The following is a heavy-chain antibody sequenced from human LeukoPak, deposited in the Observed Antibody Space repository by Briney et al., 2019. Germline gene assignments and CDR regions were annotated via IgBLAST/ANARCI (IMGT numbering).Heavy chain of an antibody. CDR1: GYTFTSYG. Sequence: ASVKVSCKASGYTFTSYGISWVRQAPGQGLEWMGWISAYNGNTNYAQKFQGRVTITADKSTSTAYMELSSLRSEDTAVYYCARTGPSPSSDSSGWYPYWGQGTLVTVSS. J-gene: IGHJ4*02. CDR3: ARTGPSPSSDSSGWYPY. V-gene: IGHV1-18*01. D-gene: IGHD6-19*01. CDR2: ISAYNGNT.